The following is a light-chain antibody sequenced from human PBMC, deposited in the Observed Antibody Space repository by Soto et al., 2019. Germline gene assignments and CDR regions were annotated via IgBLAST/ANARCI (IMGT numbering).Light chain of an antibody. CDR2: HAS. CDR3: HDRSSGSLGT. Sequence: EIKMTQSPPTVSVSPGERATLSFRASQSFRSNLAWYQQKPGQAPRLLISHASSRDYDVPARFNGSGYGTAFYLTTSGLAPEDSALYYCHDRSSGSLGTSGQAAKVDI. V-gene: IGKV3-11*01. J-gene: IGKJ1*01. CDR1: QSFRSN.